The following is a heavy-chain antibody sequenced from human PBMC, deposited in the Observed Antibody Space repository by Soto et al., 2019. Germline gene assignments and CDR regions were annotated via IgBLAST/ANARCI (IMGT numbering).Heavy chain of an antibody. V-gene: IGHV1-69*13. D-gene: IGHD2-15*01. J-gene: IGHJ3*02. CDR1: GGTFSSYA. CDR3: ARDLGYCSGGSCSAALGAFDI. CDR2: IIPIFGTA. Sequence: SVKVSCKASGGTFSSYAISWVRQAPGQGLEWTGGIIPIFGTANYAQKFQGRVTITADESTSTAYMELSSLRSEDTAVYYCARDLGYCSGGSCSAALGAFDIWGQGTMVTVSS.